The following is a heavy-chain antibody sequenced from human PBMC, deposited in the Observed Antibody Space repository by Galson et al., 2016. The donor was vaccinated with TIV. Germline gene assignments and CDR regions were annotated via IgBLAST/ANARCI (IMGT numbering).Heavy chain of an antibody. CDR2: IIPILGSS. CDR1: RDTFASYA. V-gene: IGHV1-69*13. J-gene: IGHJ6*03. D-gene: IGHD3-10*01. CDR3: ARVRFGELSGYYYYMDV. Sequence: SVKVSCKASRDTFASYAFSWVRQAPGQGLEVMGRIIPILGSSDYAQRFQGRVTITADASTGTVYMELRSLRSEDTAMYYCARVRFGELSGYYYYMDVWGKGTTVTVSS.